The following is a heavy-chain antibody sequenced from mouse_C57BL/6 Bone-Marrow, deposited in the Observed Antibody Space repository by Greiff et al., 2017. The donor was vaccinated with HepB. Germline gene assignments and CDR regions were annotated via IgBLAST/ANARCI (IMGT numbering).Heavy chain of an antibody. CDR1: GFNIKDYY. D-gene: IGHD4-1*01. Sequence: VQLQQSGAELVKPGASVKLSCTASGFNIKDYYMHWVKQRTEQGLGWIGRIDPEDGETQYAPKFQGKATITADTSSNTAYLQLSSLTSEDTAVYYCARWDVGYWGQGTTLTVSS. J-gene: IGHJ2*01. CDR2: IDPEDGET. CDR3: ARWDVGY. V-gene: IGHV14-2*01.